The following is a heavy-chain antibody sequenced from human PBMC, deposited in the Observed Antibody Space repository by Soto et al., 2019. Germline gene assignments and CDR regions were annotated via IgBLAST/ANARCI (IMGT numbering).Heavy chain of an antibody. D-gene: IGHD2-8*01. CDR1: GYSFASYW. J-gene: IGHJ3*02. V-gene: IGHV5-51*01. Sequence: GESLKISCKGSGYSFASYWIAWVRQMPGKGLEWMGIIYPGDSDTRYSPSFQGQVTISADKSISTAYLQWSSLKASDTAMYDCAIKTEMVGAFDIWGQGTMVTVSS. CDR3: AIKTEMVGAFDI. CDR2: IYPGDSDT.